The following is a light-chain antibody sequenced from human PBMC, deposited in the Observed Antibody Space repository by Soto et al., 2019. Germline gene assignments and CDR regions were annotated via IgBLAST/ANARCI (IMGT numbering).Light chain of an antibody. Sequence: EIVLTQSPGTLSLSPGESATLSCRASQSVSSSYLAWYQQKPGQAPRLLIYGASSRATGIPDRFSGSGSGTDFTLTISRLEPEDFAVYYCQQYDSSPITFGQGTRLESK. CDR3: QQYDSSPIT. CDR1: QSVSSSY. J-gene: IGKJ5*01. CDR2: GAS. V-gene: IGKV3-20*01.